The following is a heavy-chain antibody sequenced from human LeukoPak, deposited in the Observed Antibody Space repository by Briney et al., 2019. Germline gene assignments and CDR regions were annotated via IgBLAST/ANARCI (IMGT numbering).Heavy chain of an antibody. J-gene: IGHJ6*03. V-gene: IGHV4-59*01. D-gene: IGHD6-19*01. CDR3: ARVRAVAGTGGIYYMDV. CDR2: IYYTGST. Sequence: PSETLSLTCAVSGDSISSDYWSRVRQPPGKGLEWIGYIYYTGSTNYNPSLKSRVTISVDTSKNQVSLKLSSVTAADTAVYYCARVRAVAGTGGIYYMDVWGKGTTVTVSS. CDR1: GDSISSDY.